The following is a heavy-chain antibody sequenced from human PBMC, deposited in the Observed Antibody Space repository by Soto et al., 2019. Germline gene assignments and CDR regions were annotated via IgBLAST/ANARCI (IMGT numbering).Heavy chain of an antibody. CDR2: IYWDDDK. CDR1: GFSLSTSGVG. J-gene: IGHJ4*02. V-gene: IGHV2-5*02. CDR3: AHHSSSWYLSHFDY. D-gene: IGHD6-13*01. Sequence: QITLKESGPTLVKPTQTLTLTCTFSGFSLSTSGVGVGWIHQPPGKALEWLALIYWDDDKRYSPSLKSRLTITKDTSKNQVVLTMTNMDPVDTATYYCAHHSSSWYLSHFDYWGQGTLVTVSS.